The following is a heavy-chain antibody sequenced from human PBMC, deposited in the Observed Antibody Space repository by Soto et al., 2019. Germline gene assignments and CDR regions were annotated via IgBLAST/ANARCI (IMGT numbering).Heavy chain of an antibody. CDR1: GFTFSGYE. Sequence: GGSLRLSCAASGFTFSGYEMNWVRQAPGKGLEWVSYISSSGSTIYYADSVKGRFTISRDNAKNSLYLQMNSLRAEDTAVYYCAREPYSSSWYAWYYGMDVWGQGTTVTVSS. CDR3: AREPYSSSWYAWYYGMDV. J-gene: IGHJ6*02. V-gene: IGHV3-48*03. CDR2: ISSSGSTI. D-gene: IGHD6-13*01.